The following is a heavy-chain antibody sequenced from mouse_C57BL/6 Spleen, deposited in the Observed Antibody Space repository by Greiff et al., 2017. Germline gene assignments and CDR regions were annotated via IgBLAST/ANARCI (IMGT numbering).Heavy chain of an antibody. CDR1: GYTFTSYW. CDR2: INPSNGGT. J-gene: IGHJ3*01. CDR3: ARYGSSSFFAY. V-gene: IGHV1-53*01. D-gene: IGHD1-1*01. Sequence: QVQLQQPGTELVKPGASVKLSCKASGYTFTSYWMHWVKQRPGQGLEWIGNINPSNGGTNYNEMFKGKATLTVDKSSITAYMQLSSLTSEDSAVYYYARYGSSSFFAYWGQGTLVTVSA.